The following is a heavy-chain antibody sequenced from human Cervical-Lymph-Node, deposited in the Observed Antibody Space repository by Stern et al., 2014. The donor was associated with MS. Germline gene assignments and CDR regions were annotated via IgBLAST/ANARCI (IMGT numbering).Heavy chain of an antibody. J-gene: IGHJ4*02. CDR1: GFTFSDSY. CDR2: ISSGGSTM. CDR3: AWGSN. V-gene: IGHV3-11*01. D-gene: IGHD3-16*01. Sequence: VQLEESGGDLVTPGGSLRLSCAASGFTFSDSYMIWIRQAPGKGLEWISYISSGGSTMYYADSVKGRFTISRDNAKNSLFLQMNSLRADDTAVYYCAWGSNWGQGTLVTVSS.